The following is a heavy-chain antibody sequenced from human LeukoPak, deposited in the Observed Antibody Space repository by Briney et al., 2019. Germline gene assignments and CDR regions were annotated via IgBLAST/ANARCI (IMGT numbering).Heavy chain of an antibody. Sequence: GGSLRLSCAASGFTFSDYYMSWIRQAPGKGLEWVPYISSSSSYTNYADSLKGRFTISRDNSRNTLYLQMNSLRADDTAVYYCAKVPVWQQLVDYWGQGTLVTVSS. D-gene: IGHD6-13*01. J-gene: IGHJ4*02. CDR3: AKVPVWQQLVDY. CDR1: GFTFSDYY. V-gene: IGHV3-11*05. CDR2: ISSSSSYT.